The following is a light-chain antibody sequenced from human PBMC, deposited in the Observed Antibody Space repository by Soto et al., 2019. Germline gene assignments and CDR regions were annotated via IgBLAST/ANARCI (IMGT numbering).Light chain of an antibody. CDR1: QSVSRN. J-gene: IGKJ4*01. V-gene: IGKV3D-15*01. Sequence: EIMMTQSPATLAVSPGERATLSCRASQSVSRNLAWYQQKPGQPPRLLIYGASSGATGIPVRFSGSGSATDFALTISSLESEDFAIYYCQQYNKWPLTFGGGTKVDIK. CDR3: QQYNKWPLT. CDR2: GAS.